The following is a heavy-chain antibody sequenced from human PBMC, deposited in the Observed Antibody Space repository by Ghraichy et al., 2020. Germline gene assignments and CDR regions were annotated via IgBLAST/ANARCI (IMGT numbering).Heavy chain of an antibody. CDR1: GFTFNTYA. Sequence: GGSLRLSCAASGFTFNTYAMHWVRQAPGKGLEYVSTISSNGDSTFYSNSVKGRFTISRDNSKNTLYLQMDGLRADDMAVYYCATLWLGANGIDPWGQGTLVTVSS. D-gene: IGHD3-10*01. V-gene: IGHV3-64*01. CDR2: ISSNGDST. CDR3: ATLWLGANGIDP. J-gene: IGHJ5*02.